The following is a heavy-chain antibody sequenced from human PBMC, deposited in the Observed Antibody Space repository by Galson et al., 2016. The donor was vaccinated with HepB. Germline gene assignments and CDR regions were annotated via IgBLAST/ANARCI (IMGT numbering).Heavy chain of an antibody. CDR3: AKCSVYSTGRCNSLDP. D-gene: IGHD2-8*02. Sequence: SVKVSCKASGYTFTAFYVHWVRQSPGQGLEWIGRIMPHDGSTIYAQNFQCRVTVTGDMSKNTLYLQIGSLRAEDTAVYYCAKCSVYSTGRCNSLDPWGQGTLVIVSS. CDR2: IMPHDGST. J-gene: IGHJ5*02. CDR1: GYTFTAFY. V-gene: IGHV1-46*01.